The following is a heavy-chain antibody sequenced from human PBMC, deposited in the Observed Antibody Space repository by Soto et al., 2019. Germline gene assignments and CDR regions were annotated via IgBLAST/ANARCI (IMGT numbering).Heavy chain of an antibody. V-gene: IGHV4-59*12. J-gene: IGHJ4*02. CDR3: ASFFPTVHSCSNYGDRFYYFDY. CDR1: GGSIISYY. Sequence: SETLSLTCTVSGGSIISYYWSWILQPPWKGLEWIGYIYYSGSTNYNPSLKSRVTISVDTSKNQFSLKLSSVTAADTAVYYCASFFPTVHSCSNYGDRFYYFDYWGQGTLVTVSA. CDR2: IYYSGST. D-gene: IGHD2-15*01.